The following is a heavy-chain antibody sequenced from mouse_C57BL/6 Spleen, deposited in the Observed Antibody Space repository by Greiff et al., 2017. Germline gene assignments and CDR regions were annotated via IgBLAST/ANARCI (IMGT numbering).Heavy chain of an antibody. CDR3: ARHGYYGSSYDAMDY. Sequence: EVMLVESGGGLVQPGESLKLSCESNEYEFPSHDMSWVRKTPEKRLELVAAINSDGGSTYYPDTMERRFIISRDNTKKTLYLQVSSLRSEDTALYYCARHGYYGSSYDAMDYWGQGTSVTVSS. CDR2: INSDGGST. D-gene: IGHD1-1*01. V-gene: IGHV5-2*03. J-gene: IGHJ4*01. CDR1: EYEFPSHD.